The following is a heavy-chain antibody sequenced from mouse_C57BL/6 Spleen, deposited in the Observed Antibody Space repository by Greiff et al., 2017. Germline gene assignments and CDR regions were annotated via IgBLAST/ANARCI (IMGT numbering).Heavy chain of an antibody. J-gene: IGHJ2*01. D-gene: IGHD2-12*01. CDR2: INPNNGGT. V-gene: IGHV1-26*01. CDR3: ARSSYGEYYFDY. CDR1: GYTFTDYY. Sequence: EVQLQQSGPELVKPGASVKISCKASGYTFTDYYMNWVKQSHGKSLEWIGDINPNNGGTSYNQKFKGKDTLTVDKSSSTAYMELRSLTSEDSAVYYCARSSYGEYYFDYWGQGTTLTVSS.